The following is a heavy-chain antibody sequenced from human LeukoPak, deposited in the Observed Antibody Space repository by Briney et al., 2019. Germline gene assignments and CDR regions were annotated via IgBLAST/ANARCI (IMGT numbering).Heavy chain of an antibody. V-gene: IGHV1-46*01. CDR1: GYTFTSYY. CDR3: ARDRGLVTAVSGSMNY. CDR2: INPSGGST. Sequence: ASVKVSCKASGYTFTSYYMHWVRRAPGQGLEWMGIINPSGGSTSYAQKFQGRVTMTRDTSTSTVYMELSSLRSEDTAVYYCARDRGLVTAVSGSMNYWGQETLVTVSS. J-gene: IGHJ4*02. D-gene: IGHD6-19*01.